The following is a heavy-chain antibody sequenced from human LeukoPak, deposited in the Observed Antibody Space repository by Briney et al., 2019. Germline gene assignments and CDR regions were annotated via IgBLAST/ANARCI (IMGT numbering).Heavy chain of an antibody. CDR1: GFTFNTYA. D-gene: IGHD3-16*01. Sequence: PGGSLRLSCGASGFTFNTYAMTWVRQAPGKGLEWVSSVSGSDDSTYYADSVKGRFTISRDNSKNTLYLQMNSLRAEDTAVYYCARDGGKETRGRGLQLLWDYWGQGTLVTVSS. J-gene: IGHJ4*02. V-gene: IGHV3-23*01. CDR3: ARDGGKETRGRGLQLLWDY. CDR2: VSGSDDST.